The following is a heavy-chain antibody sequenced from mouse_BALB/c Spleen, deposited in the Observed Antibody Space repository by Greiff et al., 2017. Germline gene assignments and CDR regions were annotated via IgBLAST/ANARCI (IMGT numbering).Heavy chain of an antibody. V-gene: IGHV10-1*02. CDR2: IRSKSNNYAT. D-gene: IGHD2-12*01. CDR3: VRTTGYAMDY. Sequence: EVMLVESGGGLVQPKGSLKLSCAASGFTFNTYAMNWVRQAPGKGVEWVARIRSKSNNYATYYADSVKDRFTISRDDSQSMLYLQMNNLKTEDTAMYYCVRTTGYAMDYWGQGTSVTVSS. CDR1: GFTFNTYA. J-gene: IGHJ4*01.